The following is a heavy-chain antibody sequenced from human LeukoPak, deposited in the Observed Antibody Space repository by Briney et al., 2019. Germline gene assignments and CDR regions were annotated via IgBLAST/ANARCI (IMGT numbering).Heavy chain of an antibody. CDR3: ARGRGNWNYPRHWFDP. Sequence: SETLSLTCTVSGGSISSSSYYWGWIRQPPGKGLEWIGEINHSGSTNYNPSLKSRVTISVDTSKNQFSLRLSSVTAADTAVYYCARGRGNWNYPRHWFDPWGQGTLVTVSS. CDR1: GGSISSSSYY. J-gene: IGHJ5*02. CDR2: INHSGST. D-gene: IGHD1-7*01. V-gene: IGHV4-39*07.